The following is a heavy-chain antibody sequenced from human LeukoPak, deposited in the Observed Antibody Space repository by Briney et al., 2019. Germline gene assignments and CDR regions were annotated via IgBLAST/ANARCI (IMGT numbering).Heavy chain of an antibody. D-gene: IGHD6-6*01. CDR3: ARGGSSSD. V-gene: IGHV3-30-3*01. J-gene: IGHJ4*02. CDR2: ISYDGSNK. Sequence: TGGSLRLSCAASGFTFSSYAMHWVRQAPGKGLEWVAVISYDGSNKYYADSVKGRFTISRDNSKNTLYLQMNSLRAEDTAVYYCARGGSSSDWGQGTLVTVSS. CDR1: GFTFSSYA.